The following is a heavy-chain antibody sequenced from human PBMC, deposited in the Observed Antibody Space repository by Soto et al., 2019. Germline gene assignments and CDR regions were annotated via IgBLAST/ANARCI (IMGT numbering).Heavy chain of an antibody. V-gene: IGHV4-39*01. CDR1: GGSISSSSYY. CDR3: ARAGAVYYYGMDV. CDR2: IYYSGST. J-gene: IGHJ6*02. D-gene: IGHD3-10*01. Sequence: SETLSLTCTVSGGSISSSSYYWGWIRQPPGKGLEWIGSIYYSGSTYYNPSLKSRVTISVDTSKNQFSLKLSSVTAADTAVYYCARAGAVYYYGMDVWGQGTTVTVS.